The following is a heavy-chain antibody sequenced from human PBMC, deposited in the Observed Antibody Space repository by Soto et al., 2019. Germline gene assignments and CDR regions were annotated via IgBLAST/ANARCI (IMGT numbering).Heavy chain of an antibody. Sequence: EVRLVESGGGLVQPGGSLRLSCAASGFTFSDHYMDWVRQAPGKGLEWVARSRNRQTGYTLEYAASVEGRFTISRADSASSLILQMNGLKTEDTAVYYCGSPQRGGSDWAYYWGQGTRVTVSS. CDR3: GSPQRGGSDWAYY. CDR2: SRNRQTGYTL. V-gene: IGHV3-72*01. CDR1: GFTFSDHY. J-gene: IGHJ4*02. D-gene: IGHD6-19*01.